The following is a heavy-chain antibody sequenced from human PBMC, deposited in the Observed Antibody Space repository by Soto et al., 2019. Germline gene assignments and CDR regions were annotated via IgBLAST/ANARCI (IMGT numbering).Heavy chain of an antibody. CDR3: VNRGYSGYTGDY. D-gene: IGHD5-12*01. Sequence: EVQLLESGGGLVQPGGSLRLSCAASGFTFSSYAMSWVRQAPGKGLEWVSAISGSGGSTYYADSVKGRFTISRDNSKNTLYLQMNSLRAEDTAVYYCVNRGYSGYTGDYWGQGTLVTVSS. CDR1: GFTFSSYA. V-gene: IGHV3-23*01. CDR2: ISGSGGST. J-gene: IGHJ4*02.